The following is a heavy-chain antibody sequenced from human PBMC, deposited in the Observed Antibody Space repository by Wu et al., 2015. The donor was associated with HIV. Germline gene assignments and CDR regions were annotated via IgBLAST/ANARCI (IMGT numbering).Heavy chain of an antibody. D-gene: IGHD3-10*01. CDR2: INPINPDRGGT. V-gene: IGHV1-2*06. CDR1: GYRFTHYY. J-gene: IGHJ4*02. CDR3: ARDQTFGSGNVRGPPYNLDY. Sequence: QVQLMQSGAVVKTPGASVTVSCQASGYRFTHYYIHWVRQAPGQGLEWLGRINPINPDRGGTNFAPKFQGRISMTRDTSISTVYMQLSRLRSDDTAVYFCARDQTFGSGNVRGPPYNLDYWGQGTLVAVSS.